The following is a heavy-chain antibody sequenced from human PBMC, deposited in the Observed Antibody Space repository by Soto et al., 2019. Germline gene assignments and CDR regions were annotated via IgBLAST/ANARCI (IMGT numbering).Heavy chain of an antibody. V-gene: IGHV3-74*01. CDR3: AKDVGYYDSSGYYQGPDAFDI. Sequence: PGGSLRLSCAASGFTFSSYWMHWVRQAPGKGLVWVSRINSDGSSTSYADSVKGRFTISRDNAKNTLYLQMNSLRAEDTAVYYCAKDVGYYDSSGYYQGPDAFDIWGQGTMVTVSS. J-gene: IGHJ3*02. CDR1: GFTFSSYW. CDR2: INSDGSST. D-gene: IGHD3-22*01.